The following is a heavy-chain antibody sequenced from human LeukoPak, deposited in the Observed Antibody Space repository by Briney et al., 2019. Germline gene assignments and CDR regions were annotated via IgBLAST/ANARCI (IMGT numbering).Heavy chain of an antibody. V-gene: IGHV3-23*01. CDR1: GFTFSSYA. D-gene: IGHD2-15*01. J-gene: IGHJ5*02. Sequence: PGGSLRLSCAASGFTFSSYAMGWVRQAPGKGLEWVSAISGSGGSTYYADSVKGRFTISRDNSKNTLYLQMNSLRAEDTAVYYCAKYLPLVVAASDNWFDPWGQGTLVTVSS. CDR2: ISGSGGST. CDR3: AKYLPLVVAASDNWFDP.